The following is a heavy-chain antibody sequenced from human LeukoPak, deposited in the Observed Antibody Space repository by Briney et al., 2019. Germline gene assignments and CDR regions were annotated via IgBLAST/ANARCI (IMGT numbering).Heavy chain of an antibody. CDR2: ISGSGSVA. D-gene: IGHD1-1*01. CDR1: AFTFTNYA. J-gene: IGHJ4*02. Sequence: GGSLRLSCSASAFTFTNYAMNWVRQAPGKGLEWVSTISGSGSVAFYADSVKGRFTISRDDSNTVYLQMSRLRVDDTAVYYCAYLGLSSDWNDVPGPQIDHWGQGALVSVSS. V-gene: IGHV3-23*01. CDR3: AYLGLSSDWNDVPGPQIDH.